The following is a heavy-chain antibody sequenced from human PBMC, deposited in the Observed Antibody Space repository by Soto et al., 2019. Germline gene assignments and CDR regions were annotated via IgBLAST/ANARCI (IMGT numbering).Heavy chain of an antibody. CDR1: GFTFSSYW. CDR2: IKSDGSGT. Sequence: GGSLRLSCVASGFTFSSYWMHWVRQAPGKGPLWVSRIKSDGSGTYYADSVQGRLTISRDNAKNTLYLQMNSLRAEDTAVYFCARELVLGLKSAFDMWGQGTLVTVSS. D-gene: IGHD2-15*01. V-gene: IGHV3-74*01. CDR3: ARELVLGLKSAFDM. J-gene: IGHJ4*02.